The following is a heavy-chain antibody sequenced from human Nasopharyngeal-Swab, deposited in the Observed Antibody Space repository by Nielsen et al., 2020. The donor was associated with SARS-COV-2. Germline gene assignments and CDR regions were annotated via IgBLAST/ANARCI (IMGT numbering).Heavy chain of an antibody. CDR1: GFTFNNFD. D-gene: IGHD3-22*01. J-gene: IGHJ4*02. Sequence: GESLKISCVGSGFTFNNFDMTWVRQAPGKGLEWISYISVRSSSIYYADSVKGRFTISRDNAENSLYLHMKCLRADDSAVYYCARRYYYDSSDYYPLDYWGQGTLVTVSS. CDR3: ARRYYYDSSDYYPLDY. V-gene: IGHV3-48*03. CDR2: ISVRSSSI.